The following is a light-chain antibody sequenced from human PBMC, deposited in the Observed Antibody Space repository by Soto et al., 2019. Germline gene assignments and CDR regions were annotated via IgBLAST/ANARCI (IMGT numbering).Light chain of an antibody. CDR3: KQYGRSGK. CDR2: ATS. Sequence: ENVLTQSPGTLSFSPVERATLSFSASQSISRTYLSWYQQKPVQAPRLLIYATSSRATGIPDRFSGSGSGTDFTLTISRLEPEDFAVYYCKQYGRSGKFGQGTKVDIK. J-gene: IGKJ1*01. V-gene: IGKV3-20*01. CDR1: QSISRTY.